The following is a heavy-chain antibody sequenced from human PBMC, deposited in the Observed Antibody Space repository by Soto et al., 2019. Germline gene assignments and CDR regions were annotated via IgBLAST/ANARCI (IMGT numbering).Heavy chain of an antibody. CDR3: AVGLASGYDLGVDASDI. D-gene: IGHD5-12*01. Sequence: ASVKVSCKASGYTFTGYYMHWVRQAPGQGLEWMGWINPNSGGTNYAQKFQGWVTMTRDTSISTAYMELSRLRSDDTAVYYCAVGLASGYDLGVDASDIWGQGTMVTVSS. J-gene: IGHJ3*02. CDR2: INPNSGGT. CDR1: GYTFTGYY. V-gene: IGHV1-2*04.